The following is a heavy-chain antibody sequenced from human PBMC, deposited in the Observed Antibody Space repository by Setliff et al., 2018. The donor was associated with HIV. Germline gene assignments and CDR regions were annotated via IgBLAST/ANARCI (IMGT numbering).Heavy chain of an antibody. D-gene: IGHD3-10*01. Sequence: GGSLRLSCAASGFTFSSYGMHWVRRGPGRGLEWVSRIGRDGTVANYADSVRGRFTISRDNAKNSMDLQMNSLRAEDTAIYYCARKLRPGHGVDVWGQGTTVTVSS. CDR1: GFTFSSYG. CDR3: ARKLRPGHGVDV. J-gene: IGHJ6*02. CDR2: IGRDGTVA. V-gene: IGHV3-74*01.